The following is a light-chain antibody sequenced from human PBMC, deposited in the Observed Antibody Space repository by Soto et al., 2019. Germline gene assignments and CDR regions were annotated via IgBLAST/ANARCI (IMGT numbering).Light chain of an antibody. J-gene: IGKJ1*01. V-gene: IGKV3-20*01. Sequence: EIVLTQSPGTLSLSPGERATLSCRTSQSVSSSYLAWYQQQPGQTPRLLIYGASSRATGIPDRFSGSGSGTDITLTIRRLEPEDFAVYYCQQYGDSPRTFGQGTKVDLK. CDR1: QSVSSSY. CDR2: GAS. CDR3: QQYGDSPRT.